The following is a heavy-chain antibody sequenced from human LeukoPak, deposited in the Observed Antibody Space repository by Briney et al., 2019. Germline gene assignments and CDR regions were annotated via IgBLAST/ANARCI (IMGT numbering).Heavy chain of an antibody. Sequence: GASVKVSCKAFGYTFASYGISWVRQAPGQGLEWMGWISSYNGNTNYAQKPQGRVTMTTDTSTSTAYMELRSLRSDDTAVYYCARVWGDSSGWNYRLDYWGQGTLVTVSS. CDR1: GYTFASYG. J-gene: IGHJ4*02. D-gene: IGHD6-19*01. CDR2: ISSYNGNT. V-gene: IGHV1-18*01. CDR3: ARVWGDSSGWNYRLDY.